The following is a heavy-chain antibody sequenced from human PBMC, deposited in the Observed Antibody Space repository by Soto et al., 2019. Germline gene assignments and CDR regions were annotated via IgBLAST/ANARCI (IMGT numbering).Heavy chain of an antibody. J-gene: IGHJ5*02. CDR1: NGSITSGNW. CDR3: ARVWGALAPIAGWFGP. D-gene: IGHD3-16*01. Sequence: QVQLQESGPGLVKPSGTLSLTCAVSNGSITSGNWWSWVRQPPGKGLEWIGDIYQTGSTNYNPSPRSRVNISVAKSKNNFSLSLSSVTAADTAVYFCARVWGALAPIAGWFGPWGRGILVTVSS. V-gene: IGHV4-4*02. CDR2: IYQTGST.